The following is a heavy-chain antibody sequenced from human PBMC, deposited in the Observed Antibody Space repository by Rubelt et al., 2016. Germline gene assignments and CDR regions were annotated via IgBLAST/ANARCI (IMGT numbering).Heavy chain of an antibody. D-gene: IGHD6-19*01. V-gene: IGHV4-59*08. J-gene: IGHJ4*02. Sequence: QVQLQESGPGLVKPSETLSLTCTVSGGSINSYYWSWIRQPPGKGLEWIGHIYYSGSTNYNPSLKGRGTKAVETSKNQVSLKLNSVTAADTAVYYCARSGKQWDALDYWGQGTLVTVSS. CDR1: GGSINSYY. CDR3: ARSGKQWDALDY. CDR2: IYYSGST.